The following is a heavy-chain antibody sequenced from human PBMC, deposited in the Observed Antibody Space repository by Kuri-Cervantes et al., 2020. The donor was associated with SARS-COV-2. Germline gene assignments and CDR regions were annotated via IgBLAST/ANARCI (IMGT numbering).Heavy chain of an antibody. CDR3: AKNWGASGWYPFDC. D-gene: IGHD6-19*01. Sequence: ASVKVSCKASGYTFTGYGISWVRQAPGQGLEWMGWISTYSGNTNYAQRLQGRVTMTTDTSTSTAYMELRSLRSDDTAVFYCAKNWGASGWYPFDCWGQGTLVTVSS. CDR1: GYTFTGYG. V-gene: IGHV1-18*01. CDR2: ISTYSGNT. J-gene: IGHJ4*02.